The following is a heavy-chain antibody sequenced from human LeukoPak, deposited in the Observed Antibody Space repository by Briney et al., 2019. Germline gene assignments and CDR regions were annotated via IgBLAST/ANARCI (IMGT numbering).Heavy chain of an antibody. CDR2: IYHSGST. D-gene: IGHD3-3*01. J-gene: IGHJ4*02. Sequence: SQTLSLTCAVYGGSISSGDYSWTWIRQPPGKGLEWIGYIYHSGSTYYNPSLKSRVTISVDRSKNQFSLKLSSVTAADTAVYYCGGFWSGKTYYFDYWGQGTLVTVSS. CDR1: GGSISSGDYS. CDR3: GGFWSGKTYYFDY. V-gene: IGHV4-30-2*01.